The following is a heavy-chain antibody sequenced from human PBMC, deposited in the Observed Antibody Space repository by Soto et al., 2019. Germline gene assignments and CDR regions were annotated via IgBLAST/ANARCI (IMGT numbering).Heavy chain of an antibody. V-gene: IGHV4-61*01. CDR1: CGSVSSVRFY. D-gene: IGHD6-19*01. CDR2: IYDSGST. Sequence: ETLSLTCTVSCGSVSSVRFYWSWIRQPPGKGLEWIGYIYDSGSTKYNPSLRSRVTISVDTSKNQFSLKLTSVTAADTAVYYCARSGSGSGWLGGQGTLVTVSS. J-gene: IGHJ4*02. CDR3: ARSGSGSGWL.